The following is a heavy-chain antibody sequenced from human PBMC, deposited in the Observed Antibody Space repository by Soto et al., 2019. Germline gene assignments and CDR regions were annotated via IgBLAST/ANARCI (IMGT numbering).Heavy chain of an antibody. CDR2: IKIDGSEK. CDR1: GLTFGHYW. J-gene: IGHJ4*02. D-gene: IGHD6-6*01. CDR3: ARELELVDGFDH. Sequence: EVQMLQSGGGMVQPGGSLRLSCVGSGLTFGHYWMSWVRQAPGKGLEWVANIKIDGSEKYYVDSVKGRFAISRDNAKNSVLLQLNSMRTKDTAIYEYARELELVDGFDHWGQGSLVIVSP. V-gene: IGHV3-7*01.